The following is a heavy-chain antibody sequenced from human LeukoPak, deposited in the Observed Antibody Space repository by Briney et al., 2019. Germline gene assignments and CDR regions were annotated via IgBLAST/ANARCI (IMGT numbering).Heavy chain of an antibody. Sequence: QTLSLXXXVSGXSISSGGYYWSWIRQHPGKGLEWIGYIYYSGSTYYNPSLKSRVTISVDTSKNQFSLKLSSVTAADTAVYYCARFGTSTEVFDYWGQGTLVTVSS. D-gene: IGHD4-23*01. J-gene: IGHJ4*02. V-gene: IGHV4-31*02. CDR3: ARFGTSTEVFDY. CDR2: IYYSGST. CDR1: GXSISSGGYY.